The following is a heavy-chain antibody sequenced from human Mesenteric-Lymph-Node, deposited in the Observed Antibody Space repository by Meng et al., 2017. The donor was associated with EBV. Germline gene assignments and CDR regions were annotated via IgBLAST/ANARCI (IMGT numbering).Heavy chain of an antibody. V-gene: IGHV4-30-4*01. Sequence: QVHLQGSGPGLVKPSETLSLTCTVSGASISSGGYYWNWIRQSPGKGLELIGYIFYGGYTYYNLSLKSRVTISVDVSKNQFSLKLTSVTAADTAVYYCARMEFTYSWYFDLWGRGTLVTVSS. CDR1: GASISSGGYY. CDR3: ARMEFTYSWYFDL. CDR2: IFYGGYT. J-gene: IGHJ2*01. D-gene: IGHD1-1*01.